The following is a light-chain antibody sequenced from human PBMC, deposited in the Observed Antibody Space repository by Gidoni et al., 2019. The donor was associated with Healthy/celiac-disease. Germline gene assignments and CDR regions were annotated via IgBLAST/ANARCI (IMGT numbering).Light chain of an antibody. V-gene: IGKV1-5*01. Sequence: IQMTQSPSTLSASVGERVTITCRASQSISSWLAWYQQKPGKAPKLLIYDASRLESGVPSRFRGSGSGTEFTLTISSLQPDDFATYYCQQYNSYPWTFGQGTKVEIK. CDR1: QSISSW. CDR3: QQYNSYPWT. CDR2: DAS. J-gene: IGKJ1*01.